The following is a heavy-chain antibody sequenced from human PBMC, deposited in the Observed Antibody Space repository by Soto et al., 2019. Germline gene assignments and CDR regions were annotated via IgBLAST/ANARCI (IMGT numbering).Heavy chain of an antibody. Sequence: ASVKVSCQTSGYTYTGYYMHWVRQAPGQGLEWMGLINPSGGSTNYAQKFQGRVTMTRDTSTSTVYMELSSLRSEDTAVYYCARDRGSSSSRLGHNWFDPWGQGTLVTVSS. D-gene: IGHD6-6*01. V-gene: IGHV1-46*03. CDR1: GYTYTGYY. J-gene: IGHJ5*02. CDR3: ARDRGSSSSRLGHNWFDP. CDR2: INPSGGST.